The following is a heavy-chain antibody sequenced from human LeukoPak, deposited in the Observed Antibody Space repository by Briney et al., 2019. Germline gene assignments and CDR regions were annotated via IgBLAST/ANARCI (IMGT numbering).Heavy chain of an antibody. D-gene: IGHD6-13*01. CDR3: ARPHSSGWYDAFDI. J-gene: IGHJ3*02. CDR1: GGSISSGGYY. CDR2: INYSGST. Sequence: KPSETLSLTCTVSGGSISSGGYYWSWIRQPPGKGLEWIGYINYSGSTNYNPSLKSRVTISLDTSKNQFSLKLSSVTAADTAVYYCARPHSSGWYDAFDIWGQGTMVTVSS. V-gene: IGHV4-61*08.